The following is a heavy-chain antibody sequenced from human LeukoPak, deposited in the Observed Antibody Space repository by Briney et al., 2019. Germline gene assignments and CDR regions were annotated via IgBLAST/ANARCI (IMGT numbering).Heavy chain of an antibody. CDR1: GFTFSSYA. J-gene: IGHJ4*02. V-gene: IGHV3-23*01. CDR2: ISGNGDNT. CDR3: AKVRVITMVRGRYFDY. D-gene: IGHD3-10*01. Sequence: GGSLRLSCAASGFTFSSYAMSWVRQAPGKGLEWVSAISGNGDNTYYADSVKGRFTISRDNSKNTLYLQMNSLRAKDTAVYYCAKVRVITMVRGRYFDYWGQGTLVTVSS.